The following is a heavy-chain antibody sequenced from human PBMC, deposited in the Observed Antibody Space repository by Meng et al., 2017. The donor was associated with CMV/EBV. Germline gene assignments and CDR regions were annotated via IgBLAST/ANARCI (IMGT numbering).Heavy chain of an antibody. J-gene: IGHJ4*02. CDR2: INPSGGST. Sequence: ASVKVSCKASGYTFTSYYMHWVRQAPGQGLEWMGIINPSGGSTSYAQKFQGRVTMTRDTSTSTVYMELSSLRSEDTAVYYCARDPTRNSSSWYGLNYWGQGTPVIVSS. D-gene: IGHD6-13*01. V-gene: IGHV1-46*01. CDR3: ARDPTRNSSSWYGLNY. CDR1: GYTFTSYY.